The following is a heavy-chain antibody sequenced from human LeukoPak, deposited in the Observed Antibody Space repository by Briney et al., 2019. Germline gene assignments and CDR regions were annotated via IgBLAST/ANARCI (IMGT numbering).Heavy chain of an antibody. D-gene: IGHD3-16*01. V-gene: IGHV1-2*06. CDR2: INPNSGGT. J-gene: IGHJ4*02. Sequence: ASVKVSCKASGYTSTGYYMHWVRQAPGQGLEWMGLINPNSGGTNYAQKFQGSVTMTRDTSISTAYKELSRLRSDDMAVYYCAKGPAGDLDCWGQGTLVTVSS. CDR3: AKGPAGDLDC. CDR1: GYTSTGYY.